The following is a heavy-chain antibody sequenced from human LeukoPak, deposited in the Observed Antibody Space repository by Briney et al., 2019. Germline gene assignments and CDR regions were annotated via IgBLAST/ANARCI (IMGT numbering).Heavy chain of an antibody. D-gene: IGHD6-19*01. Sequence: GGSLRLSCAASEFTFDTHWMSWVRQAPGKGLEWVAFIRYDGSNKYYADSVKGRFTISRDNSKNTLYLQMNSLRAEDTAVYYCAKVGFPGIAVAGNYYYYYMDVWGKGTTVTISS. CDR1: EFTFDTHW. CDR3: AKVGFPGIAVAGNYYYYYMDV. CDR2: IRYDGSNK. V-gene: IGHV3-30*02. J-gene: IGHJ6*03.